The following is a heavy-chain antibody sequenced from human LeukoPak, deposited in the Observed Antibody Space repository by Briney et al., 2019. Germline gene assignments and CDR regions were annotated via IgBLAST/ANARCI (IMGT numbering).Heavy chain of an antibody. CDR3: ASARLGSGLEGAFDV. Sequence: SETLFLACTVSGVSISSYHWSWIRQPPGRGLEWIGYIYYSGSTNYNPSLKSRVTISIDASKNQFSLWLSSVTAADTAVYHCASARLGSGLEGAFDVWGQGTMVTVSS. CDR1: GVSISSYH. J-gene: IGHJ3*01. D-gene: IGHD6-25*01. CDR2: IYYSGST. V-gene: IGHV4-59*01.